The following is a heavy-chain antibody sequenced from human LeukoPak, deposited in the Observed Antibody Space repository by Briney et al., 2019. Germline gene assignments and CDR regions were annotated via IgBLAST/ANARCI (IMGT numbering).Heavy chain of an antibody. D-gene: IGHD3-22*01. Sequence: GASVKVSCKASGYTFTSYDINWVRQATGQGLEWMGWMNPNSGNTGYAQKFQGRVTMTRNTSISTAYMELSSLRSEDTAVYYCARDRRYYDSSAYIRGFDYWGQGTLVTVSS. CDR3: ARDRRYYDSSAYIRGFDY. CDR1: GYTFTSYD. CDR2: MNPNSGNT. J-gene: IGHJ4*02. V-gene: IGHV1-8*01.